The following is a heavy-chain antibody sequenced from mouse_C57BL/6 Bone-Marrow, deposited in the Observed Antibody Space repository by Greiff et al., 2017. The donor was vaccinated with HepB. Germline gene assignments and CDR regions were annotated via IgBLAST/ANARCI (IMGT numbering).Heavy chain of an antibody. CDR3: ARSGDYDYDGVDY. CDR2: IDPSDSYT. V-gene: IGHV1-69*01. CDR1: GYTFTSYW. J-gene: IGHJ2*01. D-gene: IGHD2-4*01. Sequence: QVQLKQPGAELVMPGASVKLSCKASGYTFTSYWMHWVKQRPGQGLEWIGEIDPSDSYTNYNQKFKGKSTLTVDKSSSTAYMQLSSLTSEDSAVYYCARSGDYDYDGVDYWGQGTTLTVSS.